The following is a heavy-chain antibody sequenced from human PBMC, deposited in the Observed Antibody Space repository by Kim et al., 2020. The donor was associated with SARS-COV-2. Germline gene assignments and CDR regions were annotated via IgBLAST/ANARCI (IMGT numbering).Heavy chain of an antibody. V-gene: IGHV3-23*01. D-gene: IGHD2-8*02. CDR1: GFTFSSYA. Sequence: GGSLRLSCAASGFTFSSYAMSWVRQAPGKGLEWVSAISGSGGSTYYADSVKGRFTISRDNSKNTLYLQMNSLRAEDTAVYYCAKDLGHVPYWATPYGYWGQGTLVTVSS. CDR2: ISGSGGST. J-gene: IGHJ4*02. CDR3: AKDLGHVPYWATPYGY.